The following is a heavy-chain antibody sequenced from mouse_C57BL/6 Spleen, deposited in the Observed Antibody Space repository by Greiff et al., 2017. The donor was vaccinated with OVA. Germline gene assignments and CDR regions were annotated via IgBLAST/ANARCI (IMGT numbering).Heavy chain of an antibody. J-gene: IGHJ1*03. CDR2: ISGGGGNT. CDR1: GFTFSSYT. Sequence: DVKLVESGGGLVKPGGSLKLSCAASGFTFSSYTMSWVRQTPEKRLEWVATISGGGGNTYYPDSVKGRFTISRDNAKNTLYLQMSSLRSEDTALYYCARISTIGGYFDVWGTGTTVTVSS. CDR3: ARISTIGGYFDV. V-gene: IGHV5-9*01. D-gene: IGHD2-1*01.